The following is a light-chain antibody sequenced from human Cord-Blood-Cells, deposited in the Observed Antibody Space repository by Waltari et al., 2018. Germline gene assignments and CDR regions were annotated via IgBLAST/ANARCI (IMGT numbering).Light chain of an antibody. CDR2: YDS. V-gene: IGLV3-21*04. J-gene: IGLJ3*02. Sequence: SYVLTQPPSLSVAPGKTASITCGGNNIGSKSVHWYQQKPGQAPVLVIYYDSDRPSGIPERFSGSNSGNTATLTISRVEAGDEADYYWQVWDSSSDHPVFGGGTKLTVL. CDR3: QVWDSSSDHPV. CDR1: NIGSKS.